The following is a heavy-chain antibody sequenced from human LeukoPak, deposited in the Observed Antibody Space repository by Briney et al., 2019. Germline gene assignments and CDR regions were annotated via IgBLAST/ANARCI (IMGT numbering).Heavy chain of an antibody. CDR2: IIPILGIA. Sequence: SVKVSCKASGGTFSSYAISWVRQAPGQGLEWMGRIIPILGIANYAQKFQGRVTITADKSTSTAYMELSSLRSEDTAVYYCARMRTSIANYYYYYYGMDVWGQGTMVTVSS. J-gene: IGHJ6*02. D-gene: IGHD6-6*01. CDR1: GGTFSSYA. CDR3: ARMRTSIANYYYYYYGMDV. V-gene: IGHV1-69*04.